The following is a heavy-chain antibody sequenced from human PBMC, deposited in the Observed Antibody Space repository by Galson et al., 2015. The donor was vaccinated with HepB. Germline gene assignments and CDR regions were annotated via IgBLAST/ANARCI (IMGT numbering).Heavy chain of an antibody. V-gene: IGHV2-5*02. D-gene: IGHD3-22*01. CDR2: IYWDDQK. CDR3: VHRAVGYYESSGYYANWGHYDY. J-gene: IGHJ4*02. Sequence: PALVKPTQTLTLTCTFSGFSLTTSGEAVGWIRQPPGKALEWLALIYWDDQKRYRPSLQNRLTINKDTAKKQVVLTMTNVDPVDTATYYCVHRAVGYYESSGYYANWGHYDYWGQGTLVTVSS. CDR1: GFSLTTSGEA.